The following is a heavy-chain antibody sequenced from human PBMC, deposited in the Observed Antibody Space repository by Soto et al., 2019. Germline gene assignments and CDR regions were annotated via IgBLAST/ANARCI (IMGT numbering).Heavy chain of an antibody. CDR2: IWYDGSNK. Sequence: GSLRLSCAASGFTFSSYGMHWVRQAPGKGLEWVAVIWYDGSNKYYADSVKGRFTISRDNSKNTLYLQMNSLRAEDTAVYYCARDPGRPLGSVDYWGQGTLVTVSS. J-gene: IGHJ4*02. CDR3: ARDPGRPLGSVDY. CDR1: GFTFSSYG. V-gene: IGHV3-33*01. D-gene: IGHD3-10*02.